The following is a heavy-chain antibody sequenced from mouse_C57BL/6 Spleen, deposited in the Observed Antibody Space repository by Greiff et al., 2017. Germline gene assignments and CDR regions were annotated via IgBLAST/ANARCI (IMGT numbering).Heavy chain of an antibody. J-gene: IGHJ1*03. CDR2: IDPSDSET. CDR3: ARFSYYNGSSPWYFDV. CDR1: GYTFTSYW. Sequence: VQLQQPGAELVRPGSSVKLSCKASGYTFTSYWMHWVKQRPIQGLEWIGNIDPSDSETHYNQKFKDKATLTVDKSSSTAYMQLSSLTSEDSAVYYCARFSYYNGSSPWYFDVWGTGTTVTVSS. V-gene: IGHV1-52*01. D-gene: IGHD1-1*01.